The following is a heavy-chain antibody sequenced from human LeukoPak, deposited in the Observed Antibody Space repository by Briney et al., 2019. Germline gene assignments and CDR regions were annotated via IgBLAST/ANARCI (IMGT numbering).Heavy chain of an antibody. CDR3: ARHNGWAFDI. Sequence: PSETLSLTCAVYGGSFSGWWSWIRQPPGKGLEWIGEIHHSGGTKYNPSLRNLDAISADTSKRQISLKMTSVTAADTAIYYCARHNGWAFDIWGQGTVVTVSS. J-gene: IGHJ3*02. D-gene: IGHD2-15*01. CDR1: GGSFSGW. V-gene: IGHV4-34*01. CDR2: IHHSGGT.